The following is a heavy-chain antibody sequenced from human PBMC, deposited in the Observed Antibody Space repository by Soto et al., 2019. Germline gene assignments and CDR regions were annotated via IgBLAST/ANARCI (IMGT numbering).Heavy chain of an antibody. Sequence: QVQLVQSGTEVKKPGSSVKVSCKASGGTFSSYPITWVRQAPGQGLEWMGGIIPIFGQLNYAQKFQGRVTITADESTSTVYMELSSLRSEDTAVYYCARESRLGGGGMDVWGQGTTVTVSS. D-gene: IGHD1-26*01. V-gene: IGHV1-69*01. CDR3: ARESRLGGGGMDV. J-gene: IGHJ6*02. CDR1: GGTFSSYP. CDR2: IIPIFGQL.